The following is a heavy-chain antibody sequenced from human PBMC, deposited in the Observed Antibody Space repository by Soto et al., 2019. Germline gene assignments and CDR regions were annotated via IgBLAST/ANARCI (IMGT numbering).Heavy chain of an antibody. J-gene: IGHJ4*02. CDR1: GFPFSRYG. CDR2: MSYDGFNK. V-gene: IGHV3-30*18. Sequence: GGSLRLSCAASGFPFSRYGMHWARQAPGKWLEWVAVMSYDGFNKYYADSVKGRFTISRDNSKDTLYLQMNSLRAEDTAVYYCAKNPREWQQLYYFDYWGQGXLVPVYS. D-gene: IGHD1-26*01. CDR3: AKNPREWQQLYYFDY.